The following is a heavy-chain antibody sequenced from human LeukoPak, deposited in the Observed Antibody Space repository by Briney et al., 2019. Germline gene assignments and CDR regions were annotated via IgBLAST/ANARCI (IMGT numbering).Heavy chain of an antibody. CDR1: GGSFSSYY. J-gene: IGHJ4*02. Sequence: SETLSLTCAVYGGSFSSYYWSWIRQPPGKGLEWIGHIYYSGSTNYNPSLKSRVTISVDTSKNQFSLKLSSVTAADTAVYYCARADSSGYYVGYWGQGTLVTVSS. V-gene: IGHV4-59*01. D-gene: IGHD3-22*01. CDR2: IYYSGST. CDR3: ARADSSGYYVGY.